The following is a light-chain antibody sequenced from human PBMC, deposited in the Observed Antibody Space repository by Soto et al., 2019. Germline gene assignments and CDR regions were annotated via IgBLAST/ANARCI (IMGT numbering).Light chain of an antibody. V-gene: IGKV1-39*01. J-gene: IGKJ4*01. Sequence: DIEMTQSPSSLSASVGDRVTLTCRASQSVSSNLNWYQQKPGKAPKVLIYGASSLQSGVPIRFSGSGSGTDFTLTISRLQSEDFASYYRQQSHRTPFTFGRGTKVEIK. CDR3: QQSHRTPFT. CDR1: QSVSSN. CDR2: GAS.